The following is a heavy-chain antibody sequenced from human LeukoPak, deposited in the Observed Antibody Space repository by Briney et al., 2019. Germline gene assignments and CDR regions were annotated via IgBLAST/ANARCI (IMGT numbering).Heavy chain of an antibody. Sequence: GGSLRLSCAASGFTFSSYWMHWVRQAPGEGLVWVSRINSDGSSTKYADSVKGRFSISRDKAKNTLYLQMNSLRAEDTAVYYCAREMSGSYDYWGQGTLVTVSS. D-gene: IGHD1-26*01. CDR1: GFTFSSYW. CDR2: INSDGSST. V-gene: IGHV3-74*01. J-gene: IGHJ4*02. CDR3: AREMSGSYDY.